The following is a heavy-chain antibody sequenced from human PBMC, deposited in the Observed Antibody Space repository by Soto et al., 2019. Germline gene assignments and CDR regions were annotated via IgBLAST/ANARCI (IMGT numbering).Heavy chain of an antibody. CDR1: GFTFSSYA. D-gene: IGHD3-22*01. J-gene: IGHJ4*02. CDR3: AKLAGPPGITMIVVVRGYFDY. V-gene: IGHV3-23*01. CDR2: ISGSGGST. Sequence: PGGSLRLSCAASGFTFSSYAMSWVRQAPGKGLEWVSAISGSGGSTYYADSVKGRFTISRDNSKNTLYLQMNSLRAEDTAVYYCAKLAGPPGITMIVVVRGYFDYWGQGTLVTVSS.